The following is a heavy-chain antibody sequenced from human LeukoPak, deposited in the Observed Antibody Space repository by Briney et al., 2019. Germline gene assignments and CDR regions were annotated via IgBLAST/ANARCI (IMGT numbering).Heavy chain of an antibody. D-gene: IGHD3-10*01. J-gene: IGHJ6*04. CDR1: GYTFTGYY. CDR2: INPNGGGT. CDR3: AREGTRGSDSNGMDV. V-gene: IGHV1-2*04. Sequence: ASVKVSCKASGYTFTGYYMHWVRQAPGQGLEWMGWINPNGGGTNYAQKFQGWVTMTRDTSISTAYMELSRLRSDDTAVYYCAREGTRGSDSNGMDVWGKGTTVTVSS.